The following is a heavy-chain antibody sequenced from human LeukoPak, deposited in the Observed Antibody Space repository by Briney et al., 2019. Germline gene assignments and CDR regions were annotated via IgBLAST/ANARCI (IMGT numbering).Heavy chain of an antibody. D-gene: IGHD5-12*01. J-gene: IGHJ6*02. V-gene: IGHV3-7*01. CDR2: IKQDGSEK. Sequence: PGGSLRLSCAASGFTFSSYWMSWVRQAPGKGLEWVANIKQDGSEKHYVDSVKGRFTISRDNAKNSLYLQMNSLRAEDTAVYYCARVIPYSGYGYYYYGMDVWGQGTTVTVS. CDR3: ARVIPYSGYGYYYYGMDV. CDR1: GFTFSSYW.